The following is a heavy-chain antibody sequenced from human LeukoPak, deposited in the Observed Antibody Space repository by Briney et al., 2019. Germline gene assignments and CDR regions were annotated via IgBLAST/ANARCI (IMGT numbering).Heavy chain of an antibody. Sequence: ASVKVSCKASGYTFTSYGISWVRQAPGQGLEWMGWISAYNGNTNYAQKLQGRVTMTTGTSTSTAYMEPRSLRSDDTAVYYCARVPLRLLGYYYYMDVWGKGTTVTVSS. D-gene: IGHD5-18*01. CDR3: ARVPLRLLGYYYYMDV. CDR1: GYTFTSYG. J-gene: IGHJ6*03. CDR2: ISAYNGNT. V-gene: IGHV1-18*01.